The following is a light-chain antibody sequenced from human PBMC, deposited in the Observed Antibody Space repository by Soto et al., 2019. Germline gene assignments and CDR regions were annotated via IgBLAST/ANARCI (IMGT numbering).Light chain of an antibody. V-gene: IGKV1-39*01. CDR2: AAS. J-gene: IGKJ4*01. CDR3: QQSYTTPLT. CDR1: HNIHNY. Sequence: DIQMTQSPSSLSASVGDRVTITCRASHNIHNYLNWYQQKPGKAPKLLIYAASSLQSGVPSRFSGGGSGTDFTLTISSLQPEDSATYYCQQSYTTPLTFGGGTKVEI.